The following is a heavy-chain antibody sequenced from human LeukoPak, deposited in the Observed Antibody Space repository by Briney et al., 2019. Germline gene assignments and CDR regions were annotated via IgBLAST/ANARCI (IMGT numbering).Heavy chain of an antibody. J-gene: IGHJ4*02. CDR3: ASGTPGLSGSYGAFDN. V-gene: IGHV3-66*02. D-gene: IGHD1-26*01. Sequence: GGSLRLCCTAAVFTVSSHYRRWCRQAPGKGVEWVSFIYCGGTTYYADSVKGRFTISRDTSETPLYLQMNSLRAEDTAVYHCASGTPGLSGSYGAFDNWGQGTLVAVSS. CDR1: VFTVSSHY. CDR2: IYCGGTT.